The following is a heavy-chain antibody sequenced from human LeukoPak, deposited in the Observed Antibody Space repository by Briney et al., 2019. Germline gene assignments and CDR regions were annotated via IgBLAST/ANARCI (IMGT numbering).Heavy chain of an antibody. CDR3: ARGGRIVGATGGLDY. J-gene: IGHJ4*02. D-gene: IGHD1-26*01. CDR2: IWYDGSNK. V-gene: IGHV3-33*01. Sequence: PGGSLRLSCAASGFSFSSYGMHWVRQAPGKGLEWVAVIWYDGSNKYYADSVKGRFTISRDNSKNTLYLQMNSLRAEDTAVYYCARGGRIVGATGGLDYWGQGTLVTVSS. CDR1: GFSFSSYG.